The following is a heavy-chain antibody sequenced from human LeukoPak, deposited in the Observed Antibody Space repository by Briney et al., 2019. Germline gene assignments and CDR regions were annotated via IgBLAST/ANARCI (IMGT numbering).Heavy chain of an antibody. V-gene: IGHV4-59*01. CDR1: GGSFSGYY. Sequence: SETLSLTCAVYGGSFSGYYWSWIRQPPGKGLESIGYIHYSGSTNYNPSLKSRVTISVDTSNNQFSLKVSSVTAADTAVYYCTKSDGYGLIRICGRGTMVTVSS. CDR3: TKSDGYGLIRI. D-gene: IGHD3-10*01. CDR2: IHYSGST. J-gene: IGHJ3*02.